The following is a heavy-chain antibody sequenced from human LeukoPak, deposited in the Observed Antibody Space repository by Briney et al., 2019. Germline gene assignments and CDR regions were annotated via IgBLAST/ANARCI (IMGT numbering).Heavy chain of an antibody. V-gene: IGHV3-53*01. CDR1: EFSVKYNY. J-gene: IGHJ3*02. D-gene: IGHD1-1*01. CDR3: ARWTNFHAFDI. CDR2: LYSAGST. Sequence: GGSLRLSCAASEFSVKYNYMTWVRPAPGKGLEWVSLLYSAGSTNYADSVKGRFTISRDDSKNTVYLQMNSLRAEDTAVYYCARWTNFHAFDIWGQGTLVTVSS.